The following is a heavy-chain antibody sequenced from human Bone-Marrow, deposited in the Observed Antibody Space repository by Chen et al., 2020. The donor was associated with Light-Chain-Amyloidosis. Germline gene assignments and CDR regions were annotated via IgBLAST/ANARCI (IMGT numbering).Heavy chain of an antibody. CDR3: AKAGGISTVTTTPFDY. D-gene: IGHD4-4*01. V-gene: IGHV3-30*18. CDR2: ISYDGSNK. Sequence: QVQLVESGGGVVQPGRSLRLSCAASGFTFSSYGLHWVRQAQGKGLEWVAVISYDGSNKYYAYSVKGRFTISRDNSKNTLYLQMNSLRAEDTAVYYCAKAGGISTVTTTPFDYWGQGTLVTVSS. J-gene: IGHJ4*02. CDR1: GFTFSSYG.